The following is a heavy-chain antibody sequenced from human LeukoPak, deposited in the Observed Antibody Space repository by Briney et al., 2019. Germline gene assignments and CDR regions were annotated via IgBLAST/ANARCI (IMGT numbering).Heavy chain of an antibody. CDR3: AELGITMIGGV. V-gene: IGHV3-23*01. J-gene: IGHJ6*04. D-gene: IGHD3-10*02. CDR2: ISGSGVNT. Sequence: SGGTLRLSCAASGFTLRSYGMSWVRQAPGKGLEWASTISGSGVNTDYADSVKGRFTISSDNSKNTLYLQMNSLRAEDTAVYYCAELGITMIGGVWGKGTTVTISS. CDR1: GFTLRSYG.